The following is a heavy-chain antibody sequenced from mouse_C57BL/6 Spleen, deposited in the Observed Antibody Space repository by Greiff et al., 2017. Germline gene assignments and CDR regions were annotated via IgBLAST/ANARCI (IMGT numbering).Heavy chain of an antibody. D-gene: IGHD4-1*01. J-gene: IGHJ3*01. CDR3: ARGPGTSWFAY. CDR2: IDPSDSYT. V-gene: IGHV1-50*01. CDR1: GYTFPSYW. Sequence: QQSCKASGYTFPSYWMQWVNQRPGQGLEWIGEIDPSDSYTNYNQKCKGKATLTVDTSSSTAYMQLSSLTSEDSAVYYCARGPGTSWFAYGGQGTLVTVSA.